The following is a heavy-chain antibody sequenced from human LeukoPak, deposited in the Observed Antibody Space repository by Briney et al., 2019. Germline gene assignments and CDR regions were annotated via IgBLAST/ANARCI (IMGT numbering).Heavy chain of an antibody. CDR3: ARVRSDDENLLFDY. CDR2: IYYSGST. V-gene: IGHV4-59*01. Sequence: PSETPSLTCTVSGGSISSYYWSWIRQPPGKGLEWIGYIYYSGSTNYNPSLKSRVTISVDTCKNQFSLKLSSVTAADTAVYYCARVRSDDENLLFDYWGQGTLVTVSS. J-gene: IGHJ4*02. D-gene: IGHD1-1*01. CDR1: GGSISSYY.